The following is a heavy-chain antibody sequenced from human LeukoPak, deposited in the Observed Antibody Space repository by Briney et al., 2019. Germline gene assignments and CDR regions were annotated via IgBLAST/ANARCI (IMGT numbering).Heavy chain of an antibody. D-gene: IGHD3-10*01. V-gene: IGHV4-34*01. CDR1: GGSFSGYY. CDR2: INHSGST. CDR3: ARKARGITMVRGVIYYYYYMDV. Sequence: PSETLSLTCAVYGGSFSGYYWSWIRQPPGKVLEWIGEINHSGSTNYNPSLKSRVTISVDTSKNQFSLKLSSVTAADTAVYYCARKARGITMVRGVIYYYYYMDVWGKGTTVTVSS. J-gene: IGHJ6*03.